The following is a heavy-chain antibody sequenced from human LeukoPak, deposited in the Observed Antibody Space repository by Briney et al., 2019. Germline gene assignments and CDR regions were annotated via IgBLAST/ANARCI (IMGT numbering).Heavy chain of an antibody. J-gene: IGHJ3*02. D-gene: IGHD3-22*01. Sequence: GGSLRLSCAASGLTVSSNYMSWVRQAPGKGLEWVSVIYIGGRTYYADSVKGRFTISRDNSKNTLYLQMNSLRAEDTAVYYCARDRGTYYYDSSAPAVAFDIWGQGTVVTVSS. V-gene: IGHV3-66*02. CDR1: GLTVSSNY. CDR2: IYIGGRT. CDR3: ARDRGTYYYDSSAPAVAFDI.